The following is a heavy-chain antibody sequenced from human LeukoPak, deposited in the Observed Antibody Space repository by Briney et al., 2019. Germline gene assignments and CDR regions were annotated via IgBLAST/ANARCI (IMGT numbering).Heavy chain of an antibody. Sequence: SETLSLTCAVYGGSFSGYYWSWIRQPPGKGLEWIGEINHSGSTNYNPSLKSRVTISVDTSKNQFSLKLSSVTATDTAVYYCARGHYYDSRSDYWGQGTLVTVSS. D-gene: IGHD3-22*01. V-gene: IGHV4-34*01. CDR1: GGSFSGYY. CDR2: INHSGST. CDR3: ARGHYYDSRSDY. J-gene: IGHJ4*02.